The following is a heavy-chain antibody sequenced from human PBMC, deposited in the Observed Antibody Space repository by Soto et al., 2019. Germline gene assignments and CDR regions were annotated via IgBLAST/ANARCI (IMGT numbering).Heavy chain of an antibody. D-gene: IGHD5-18*01. J-gene: IGHJ4*02. V-gene: IGHV3-33*01. CDR1: GFTFSSYG. CDR3: ARDGVAWLRISPLRY. Sequence: GGSLRLSCAASGFTFSSYGMHWVRQAPGKGLEWVAVIWYDGSNKYYADSVKGRFTISRDNSKNTLYLQMNSLRAEDTAVYYCARDGVAWLRISPLRYWGQGTLVTVSS. CDR2: IWYDGSNK.